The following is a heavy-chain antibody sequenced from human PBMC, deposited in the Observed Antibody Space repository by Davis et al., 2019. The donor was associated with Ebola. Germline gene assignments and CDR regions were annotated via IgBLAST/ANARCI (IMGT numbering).Heavy chain of an antibody. CDR3: ARAFSYSSGWPFDY. CDR2: INAGNGNT. D-gene: IGHD6-19*01. V-gene: IGHV1-3*01. J-gene: IGHJ4*02. Sequence: ASVKVSCKASGYTFTGYYMHWVRQAPGQRLEWMGWINAGNGNTKYSQKFQGRVTITRDTSASTAYMELSSLRSEDTAVYYCARAFSYSSGWPFDYWGQGTLVTVSS. CDR1: GYTFTGYY.